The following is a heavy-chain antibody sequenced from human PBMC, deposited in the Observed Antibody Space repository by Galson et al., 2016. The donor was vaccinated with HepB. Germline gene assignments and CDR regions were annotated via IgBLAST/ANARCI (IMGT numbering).Heavy chain of an antibody. CDR2: INPNTADT. V-gene: IGHV1-2*06. Sequence: SVKVSCKASGDTFNGYYIHWVRQAPAIGFEWMGRINPNTADTDYAQRFQGRVTLTKDSAITIVYVELIRLTSADTAVYFCATDALPLVARPSPYNWFDTWGPGTLVTVSS. CDR3: ATDALPLVARPSPYNWFDT. D-gene: IGHD6-6*01. J-gene: IGHJ5*02. CDR1: GDTFNGYY.